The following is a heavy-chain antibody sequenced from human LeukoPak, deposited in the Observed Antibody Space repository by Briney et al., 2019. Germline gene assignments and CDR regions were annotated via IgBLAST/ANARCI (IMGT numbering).Heavy chain of an antibody. CDR1: GFTFSSYA. V-gene: IGHV3-23*01. Sequence: GGSLRLSCAASGFTFSSYAMSWVRQAPGKGLEWVSAISGSGGSTYYADSVKGRFTISRDNSKNTLYLQMNSLRAEDTAVYYCARRYSGSYFLWYYYGMDVWGQGTTVTVSS. CDR2: ISGSGGST. D-gene: IGHD1-26*01. J-gene: IGHJ6*02. CDR3: ARRYSGSYFLWYYYGMDV.